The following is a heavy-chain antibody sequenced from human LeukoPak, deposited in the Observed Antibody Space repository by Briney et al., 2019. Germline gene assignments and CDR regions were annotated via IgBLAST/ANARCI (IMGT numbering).Heavy chain of an antibody. CDR3: ARDLDYYDSSGYTDY. CDR1: GFTFSSYG. Sequence: GGSLRLSCAASGFTFSSYGMHWVRQAPGKGLEWVAVIWYDGSNKYYADSVKGRFTISRDNSKNTLYLQMNSLRAEDTAVYYCARDLDYYDSSGYTDYWGQGTLVTVSS. CDR2: IWYDGSNK. D-gene: IGHD3-22*01. V-gene: IGHV3-33*01. J-gene: IGHJ4*02.